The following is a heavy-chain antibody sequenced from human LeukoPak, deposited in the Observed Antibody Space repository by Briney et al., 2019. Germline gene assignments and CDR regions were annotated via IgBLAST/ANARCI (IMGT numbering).Heavy chain of an antibody. Sequence: GGSLRLSCAASGFTFSNAWMSWVRQAPGKGLEWVGRIKSKTDGGTTDYAAPVKGRFTISRDDSKNTLYLQMNSLKTEDTAVYYCARGGVGAKGIFDYWGQGTLVTVSS. CDR2: IKSKTDGGTT. CDR3: ARGGVGAKGIFDY. V-gene: IGHV3-15*01. D-gene: IGHD1-26*01. CDR1: GFTFSNAW. J-gene: IGHJ4*02.